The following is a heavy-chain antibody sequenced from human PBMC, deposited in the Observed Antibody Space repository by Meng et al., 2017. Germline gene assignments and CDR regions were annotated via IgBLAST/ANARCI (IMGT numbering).Heavy chain of an antibody. D-gene: IGHD4-17*01. Sequence: LEAGGGLVRPGGSLRLSVAASGFTFSSYAISWVRQAPGKGVEWVSAISGSGGSTYYADSVKGRFTISRDNSKNTLYLQMNSLRAEDTAVYYCAKDPVLYGDYLEYFQHWGQGTLVTVSS. V-gene: IGHV3-23*01. CDR2: ISGSGGST. CDR1: GFTFSSYA. CDR3: AKDPVLYGDYLEYFQH. J-gene: IGHJ1*01.